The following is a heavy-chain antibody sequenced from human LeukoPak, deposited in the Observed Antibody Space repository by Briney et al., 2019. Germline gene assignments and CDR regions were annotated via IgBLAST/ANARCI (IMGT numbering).Heavy chain of an antibody. J-gene: IGHJ4*02. CDR2: IMPDGSER. V-gene: IGHV3-7*01. D-gene: IGHD6-6*01. CDR1: GFTFSNYW. Sequence: GGSLRLSCEASGFTFSNYWMTWVRQAPGKGPEWVANIMPDGSERYYADSLRGRFTISRDNAKYALYLQIDSLRVEDTAVYYCAGGGHSSSLFWNYLGQGSLVTVSS. CDR3: AGGGHSSSLFWNY.